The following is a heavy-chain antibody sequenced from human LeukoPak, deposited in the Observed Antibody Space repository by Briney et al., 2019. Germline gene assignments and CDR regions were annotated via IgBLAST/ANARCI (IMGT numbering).Heavy chain of an antibody. CDR3: ARGLDYYDSSGYYHHYFDY. D-gene: IGHD3-22*01. V-gene: IGHV4-59*01. Sequence: SETLSLTCTVSGGSISSYYWSWIRQPPGKGLEWIGYIYYSGSTNYNPSLKRRVTISVDTSKNQFSLKLSSVTAADTAVYYCARGLDYYDSSGYYHHYFDYWGQGTLVTVSS. CDR2: IYYSGST. J-gene: IGHJ4*02. CDR1: GGSISSYY.